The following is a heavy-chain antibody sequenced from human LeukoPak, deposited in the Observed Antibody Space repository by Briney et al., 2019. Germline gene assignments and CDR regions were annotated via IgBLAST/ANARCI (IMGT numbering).Heavy chain of an antibody. Sequence: SETLSLTCTVSGGSISSGDYYWSWIRQPPGKGLEWIGYIYYSGSTYYNPSLKSRVTISVDTSKNQFSLKLSSVTAADTAVYYCARASWLLPEFDYWGQGTLVTVSS. V-gene: IGHV4-30-4*01. J-gene: IGHJ4*02. CDR3: ARASWLLPEFDY. D-gene: IGHD3-22*01. CDR2: IYYSGST. CDR1: GGSISSGDYY.